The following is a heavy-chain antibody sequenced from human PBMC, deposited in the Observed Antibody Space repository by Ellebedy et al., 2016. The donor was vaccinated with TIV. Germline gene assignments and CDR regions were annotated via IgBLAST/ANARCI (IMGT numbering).Heavy chain of an antibody. Sequence: GGSLRLXXAASGFTFDDYVMHWVRQAPGKGLEWVAGINWNSDNTAYGDSVKGRFTISRDNAKNSLYLQMHSLRAEDTALYYCTREGGTAAAGTVDYWGQGTLVTVSS. CDR1: GFTFDDYV. CDR2: INWNSDNT. CDR3: TREGGTAAAGTVDY. D-gene: IGHD6-13*01. J-gene: IGHJ4*02. V-gene: IGHV3-9*01.